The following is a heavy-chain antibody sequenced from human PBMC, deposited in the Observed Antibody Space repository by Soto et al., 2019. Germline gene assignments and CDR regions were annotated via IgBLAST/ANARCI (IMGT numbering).Heavy chain of an antibody. CDR3: GKVLVGATGHTDSDP. CDR2: IDYNGVT. Sequence: SETLSLTCTVSGGSIYRSGYYWGWIRQPPGRGLEWIGNIDYNGVTYSNPSLKSRVTISRDTSKNQFSLKLTSVTAADTALYYCGKVLVGATGHTDSDPWGPGTLVTAPQ. V-gene: IGHV4-39*01. CDR1: GGSIYRSGYY. D-gene: IGHD2-15*01. J-gene: IGHJ5*02.